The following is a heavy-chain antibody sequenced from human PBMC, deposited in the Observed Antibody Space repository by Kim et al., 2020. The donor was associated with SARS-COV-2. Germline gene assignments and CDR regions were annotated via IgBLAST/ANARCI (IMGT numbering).Heavy chain of an antibody. D-gene: IGHD3-16*01. CDR1: GFTFSDHY. Sequence: GGSLRLSCAASGFTFSDHYMTWIRQAPGKGLEWVSYIASGGDTIYYADSVTGRFTISRDNAKNSLYLQMNSLRAEDTAVYYCARVGDWAPKDWGQGTLVT. V-gene: IGHV3-11*01. J-gene: IGHJ4*02. CDR2: IASGGDTI. CDR3: ARVGDWAPKD.